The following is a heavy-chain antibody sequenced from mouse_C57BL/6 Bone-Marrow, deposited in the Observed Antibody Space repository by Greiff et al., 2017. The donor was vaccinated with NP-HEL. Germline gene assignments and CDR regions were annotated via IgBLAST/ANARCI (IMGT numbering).Heavy chain of an antibody. D-gene: IGHD1-1*01. CDR1: GFSFNTYA. CDR2: IRSKSNNYAT. J-gene: IGHJ4*01. Sequence: EVQGVESGGGLVQPKGSLKLSCAASGFSFNTYAMNWVRQAPGKGLEWVARIRSKSNNYATYYADSVKDRFTISRDDSESMLYLQMNNLKTEDTAMCYCVRHVITTVYAMDYWGQGTSVTVSS. CDR3: VRHVITTVYAMDY. V-gene: IGHV10-1*01.